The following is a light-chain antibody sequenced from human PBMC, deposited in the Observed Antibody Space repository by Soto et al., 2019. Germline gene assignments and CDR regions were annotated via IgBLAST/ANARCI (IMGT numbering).Light chain of an antibody. J-gene: IGLJ1*01. Sequence: QSVLTQPPSVSGAAGQRVTISCSGTSSSIGAGYEVHWYHQLPGTAPKLVVSGNGNRPSGVPDRLSASKSGTSASLAITGLXAEDEGHYYCQSYDKRLTAYVFGTGTKVTLL. CDR2: GNG. CDR1: SSSIGAGYE. V-gene: IGLV1-40*01. CDR3: QSYDKRLTAYV.